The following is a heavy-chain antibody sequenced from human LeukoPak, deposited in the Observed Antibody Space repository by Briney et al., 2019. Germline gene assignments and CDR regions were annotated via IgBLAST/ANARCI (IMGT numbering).Heavy chain of an antibody. Sequence: GGSLRLSCAASGSTFSSYSMNWVRQAPGKGLEWVSSISSSSYIYYADSVKGRFTISRDNAKNSLYLQMNSLRAEDTAVYYCARGGLDDILDYWGQGTLVTVSS. CDR3: ARGGLDDILDY. CDR1: GSTFSSYS. CDR2: ISSSSYI. V-gene: IGHV3-21*01. J-gene: IGHJ4*02. D-gene: IGHD3-9*01.